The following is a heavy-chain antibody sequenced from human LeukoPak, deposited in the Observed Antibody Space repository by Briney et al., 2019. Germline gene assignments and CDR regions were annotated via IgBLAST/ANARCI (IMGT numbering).Heavy chain of an antibody. CDR2: IKEDGSEK. CDR1: GFTFSAYW. J-gene: IGHJ4*02. D-gene: IGHD5-12*01. V-gene: IGHV3-7*01. Sequence: GGSLRLSCAASGFTFSAYWMRWVRQAPGKGLEWEASIKEDGSEKYYVDSVKGRFTISRDNAKNSLYLQMNSLRAEDTAVYYCARLTLSANDWCYDYWGQGTLVTVSS. CDR3: ARLTLSANDWCYDY.